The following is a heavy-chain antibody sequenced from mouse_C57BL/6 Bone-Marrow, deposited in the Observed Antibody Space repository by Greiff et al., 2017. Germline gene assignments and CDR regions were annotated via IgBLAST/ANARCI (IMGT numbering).Heavy chain of an antibody. J-gene: IGHJ4*01. D-gene: IGHD2-2*01. CDR2: IDPENGDT. CDR3: TLWLRRGYYYAMDY. CDR1: GFNIKDDY. V-gene: IGHV14-4*01. Sequence: VQLQQSGAELVRPGASVKLSCTASGFNIKDDYMHWVKQRPEQGLEWIGWIDPENGDTEYASKFQGKATITADTSSNTAYLQLSSRTSEDTAVYYCTLWLRRGYYYAMDYWGQGTSVTVSS.